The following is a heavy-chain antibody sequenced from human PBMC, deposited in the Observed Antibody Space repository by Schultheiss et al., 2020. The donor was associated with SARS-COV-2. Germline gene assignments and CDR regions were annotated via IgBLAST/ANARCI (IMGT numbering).Heavy chain of an antibody. J-gene: IGHJ6*02. CDR3: ARDRSWQQPGYGMDV. CDR2: IYYSGST. CDR1: GGSVSSGSYY. D-gene: IGHD1-14*01. Sequence: SETLSLTCTVSGGSVSSGSYYWSWIRQPPGKGLEWIGYIYYSGSTNYNPSLKSRVTISVDTSKNQFSLKLSSVTAADTAVYYCARDRSWQQPGYGMDVWGQGTTVTVSS. V-gene: IGHV4-61*01.